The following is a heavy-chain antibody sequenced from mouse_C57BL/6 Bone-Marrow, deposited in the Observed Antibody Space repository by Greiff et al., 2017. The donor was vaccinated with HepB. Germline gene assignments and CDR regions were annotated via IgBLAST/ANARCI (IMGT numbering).Heavy chain of an antibody. Sequence: DVQLVESGGGLVKPGGSLKLSCAASGFTFSSYAMSWVRQTPEKRLEWVATISDGGSYTYYPDNVKGRFTISRDNAKNNLYLQMSQLKSEDTAMYYCARGSNYDAMDYWGQGTSVTVSS. CDR3: ARGSNYDAMDY. J-gene: IGHJ4*01. CDR1: GFTFSSYA. CDR2: ISDGGSYT. D-gene: IGHD1-1*01. V-gene: IGHV5-4*01.